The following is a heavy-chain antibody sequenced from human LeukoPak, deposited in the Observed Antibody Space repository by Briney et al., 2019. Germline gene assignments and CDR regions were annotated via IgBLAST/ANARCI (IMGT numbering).Heavy chain of an antibody. CDR2: ISSSSSYI. Sequence: GGSLRLSCAASGFTFSSYSMNWVRQAPGNGLEWVSSISSSSSYIYYADSVKGRFTISRDNAKNSLYLQMNSLRAEDTAVYYCARDYGGRGATISYWGQGTLVTVS. CDR3: ARDYGGRGATISY. CDR1: GFTFSSYS. D-gene: IGHD5-12*01. V-gene: IGHV3-21*01. J-gene: IGHJ4*02.